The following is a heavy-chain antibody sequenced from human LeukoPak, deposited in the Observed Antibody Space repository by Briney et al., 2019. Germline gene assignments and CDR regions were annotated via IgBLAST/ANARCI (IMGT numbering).Heavy chain of an antibody. D-gene: IGHD5-18*01. J-gene: IGHJ4*02. CDR1: GYTFTGYY. CDR3: ARGHSHTAQTPFDY. V-gene: IGHV1-2*02. CDR2: INPNSGGT. Sequence: ASVTVSCKASGYTFTGYYMHWVRQAPGQGLEWMGWINPNSGGTNYAQKFQGRVTMTRDTSISTAYMELSRLRSDDTAVYYCARGHSHTAQTPFDYWGQGTLVTVSS.